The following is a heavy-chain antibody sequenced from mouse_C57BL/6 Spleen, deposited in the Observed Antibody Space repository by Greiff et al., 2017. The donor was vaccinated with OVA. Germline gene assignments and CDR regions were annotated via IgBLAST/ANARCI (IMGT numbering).Heavy chain of an antibody. CDR1: GYAFSSSW. D-gene: IGHD1-1*01. CDR2: IYPGDGDT. CDR3: ARKLRDYAMDY. V-gene: IGHV1-82*01. J-gene: IGHJ4*01. Sequence: QVQLQQSGPELVKPGASVKISCKASGYAFSSSWMNWVKQRPGKGLEWIGRIYPGDGDTNYNGKFKGKATLTADKSSSTAYMQLSSLTSEYSAVYFFARKLRDYAMDYWGQGTSVTVSS.